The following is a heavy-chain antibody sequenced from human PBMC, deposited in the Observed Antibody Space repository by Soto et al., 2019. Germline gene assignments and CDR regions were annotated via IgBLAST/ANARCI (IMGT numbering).Heavy chain of an antibody. Sequence: QVQLVESGGGVVQPGRSLRLSCAASGFTFSRYGMHWVRQAPGKGLEWVAVISYDGSNKYYADSVKGRLTISRDNSKNTLYLQMNSLRAEDTAVYYCAKARTISSSWYAYYYYYGMDVWGQGTTVTVSS. J-gene: IGHJ6*02. D-gene: IGHD6-13*01. CDR2: ISYDGSNK. V-gene: IGHV3-30*18. CDR1: GFTFSRYG. CDR3: AKARTISSSWYAYYYYYGMDV.